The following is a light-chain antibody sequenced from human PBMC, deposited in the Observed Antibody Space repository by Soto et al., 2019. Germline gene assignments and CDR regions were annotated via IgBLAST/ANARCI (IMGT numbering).Light chain of an antibody. V-gene: IGKV3-15*01. CDR1: QSVGTK. CDR3: QQYGSSRT. CDR2: GAS. J-gene: IGKJ1*01. Sequence: IVMTQSPATLSVSPGARAHLSCRASQSVGTKLAWYQQTPGQAPRLLIYGASNRATGVPARISGSVSGTEFTLTIASLQSEDFAVYYCQQYGSSRTFGQGTKVDIK.